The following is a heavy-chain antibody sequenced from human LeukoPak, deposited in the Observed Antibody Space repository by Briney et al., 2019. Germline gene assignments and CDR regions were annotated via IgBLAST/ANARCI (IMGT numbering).Heavy chain of an antibody. CDR2: IYYSGST. CDR1: GGSVSSGSYY. V-gene: IGHV4-61*01. D-gene: IGHD4-17*01. CDR3: ARGDYPPFQYGMDV. Sequence: PSETLSLTCTVSGGSVSSGSYYWSWIRQPPGKGLEGIGYIYYSGSTNYNPSLKSRVTISVDTSKNQFSLKLSSVTAADTAVYYCARGDYPPFQYGMDVWGQGTTVTVSS. J-gene: IGHJ6*02.